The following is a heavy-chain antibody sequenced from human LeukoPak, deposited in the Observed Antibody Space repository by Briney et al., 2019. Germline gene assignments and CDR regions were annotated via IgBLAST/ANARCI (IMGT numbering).Heavy chain of an antibody. Sequence: PGGSLRLSCAVSGFTFSSYVMSWVRQAPGKGLEWVSAISGSGGSTYYADSVKGRFTISRDNSKNTLYLQMNSLRAEDTAVYYCARRSGIAVAGAFDYWGQGTLVTVSS. CDR2: ISGSGGST. CDR3: ARRSGIAVAGAFDY. D-gene: IGHD6-19*01. J-gene: IGHJ4*02. CDR1: GFTFSSYV. V-gene: IGHV3-23*01.